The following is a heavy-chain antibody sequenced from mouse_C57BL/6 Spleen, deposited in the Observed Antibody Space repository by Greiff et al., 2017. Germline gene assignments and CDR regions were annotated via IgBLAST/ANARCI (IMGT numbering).Heavy chain of an antibody. D-gene: IGHD2-4*01. CDR1: GYTFTSYW. V-gene: IGHV1-64*01. CDR3: ARLYDYAFDY. J-gene: IGHJ2*01. Sequence: QVQLQQPGAELVKPGASVKLSCKASGYTFTSYWMHWVKQRPGQGLEWIGMIHPNSGSTNYNEKFKIKATLTVDKSSSTAYMQLSSLTSEDSAVYYCARLYDYAFDYWGQGTTLTVSS. CDR2: IHPNSGST.